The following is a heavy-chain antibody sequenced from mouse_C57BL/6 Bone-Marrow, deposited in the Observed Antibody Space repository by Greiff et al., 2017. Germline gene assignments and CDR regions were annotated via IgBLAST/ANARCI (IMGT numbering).Heavy chain of an antibody. CDR3: TMITTKYYFDY. D-gene: IGHD2-4*01. V-gene: IGHV1-5*01. J-gene: IGHJ2*01. CDR2: IYPGNSDT. CDR1: GYTFTSYW. Sequence: EVQLQQSGTVLARPGASVKMSCKTSGYTFTSYWMHWVKQRPGQGLEWIGAIYPGNSDTSSNQKFKGKAKLTAVTSASTAYMELSSLTNEDSAVYYCTMITTKYYFDYWGQGTTLTVSS.